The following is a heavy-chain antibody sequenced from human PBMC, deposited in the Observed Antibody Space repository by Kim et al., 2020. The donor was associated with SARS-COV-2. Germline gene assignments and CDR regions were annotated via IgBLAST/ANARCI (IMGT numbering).Heavy chain of an antibody. V-gene: IGHV3-23*01. CDR3: AKALRVTTHTTGGDFFDF. CDR1: GFTFTTYT. CDR2: ISSGGSST. J-gene: IGHJ4*02. D-gene: IGHD4-17*01. Sequence: GGSLRLSCVASGFTFTTYTMNWVRQAPGKGLEWISGISSGGSSTYYADSVKCRFTISRDSSKNTPYLQMNSLRVEDTTVYYWAKALRVTTHTTGGDFFDFWGQRPLVPVS.